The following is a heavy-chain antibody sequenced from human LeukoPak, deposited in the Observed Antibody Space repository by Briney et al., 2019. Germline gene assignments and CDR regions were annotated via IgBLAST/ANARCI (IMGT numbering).Heavy chain of an antibody. Sequence: SETLSLTCAVYGGSFSGYYWSWIRQPPGKGLEWIGEINHSGSTNYNPSLKSRVTISVDTSKNQFSLKLSSVTAADTAVYYCARGLRSETGIRAFDYWGQGTLATVSS. CDR2: INHSGST. D-gene: IGHD2/OR15-2a*01. J-gene: IGHJ4*02. CDR3: ARGLRSETGIRAFDY. V-gene: IGHV4-34*01. CDR1: GGSFSGYY.